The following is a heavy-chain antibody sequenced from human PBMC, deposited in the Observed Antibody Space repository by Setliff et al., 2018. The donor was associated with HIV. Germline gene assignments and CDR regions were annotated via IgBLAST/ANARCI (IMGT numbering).Heavy chain of an antibody. CDR3: ARESYCSGTYDY. CDR1: GGSISSYY. J-gene: IGHJ4*02. D-gene: IGHD3-10*01. CDR2: IYTSGST. V-gene: IGHV4-4*08. Sequence: PSETLSLTCTVSGGSISSYYWSWIRQPPGKALEWIGYIYTSGSTNYNPSLKSRVTISIDTSKKQFSLRLTSVTAADSAVYYCARESYCSGTYDYWGQGTLVTVSS.